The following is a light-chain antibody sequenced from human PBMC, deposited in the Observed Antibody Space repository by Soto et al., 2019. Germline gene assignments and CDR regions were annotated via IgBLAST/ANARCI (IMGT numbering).Light chain of an antibody. V-gene: IGLV1-40*01. CDR3: QSYDSSLSGSWV. J-gene: IGLJ3*02. CDR1: SSNIGAGFD. CDR2: GNK. Sequence: QSALTQPPSVSGAPGQRVTISCTGSSSNIGAGFDVHWYQQLPGAAPILLIYGNKNRPSGVPDRFSGSKSGTSASLAITGLQAEDEGDYYCQSYDSSLSGSWVFGGGTKLTVL.